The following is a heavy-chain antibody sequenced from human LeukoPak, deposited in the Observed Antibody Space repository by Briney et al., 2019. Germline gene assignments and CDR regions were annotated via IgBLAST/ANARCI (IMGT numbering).Heavy chain of an antibody. D-gene: IGHD2-2*01. J-gene: IGHJ4*02. Sequence: GGSLRLSCAASGFTFSSYAMHWVRQAPGKGLEWVAVISYDGSNKYYADSVKGRFTISRDNSKNTLYLQMNSLRAEDTAVYYCAREEGPVPYFDYWGQGTLVTVSS. CDR2: ISYDGSNK. V-gene: IGHV3-30-3*01. CDR1: GFTFSSYA. CDR3: AREEGPVPYFDY.